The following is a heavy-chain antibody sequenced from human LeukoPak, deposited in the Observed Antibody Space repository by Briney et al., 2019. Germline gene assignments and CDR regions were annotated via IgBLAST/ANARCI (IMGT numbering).Heavy chain of an antibody. CDR1: GFTFSSYT. CDR3: AKTTASKGGYDSSGYYSDLDY. CDR2: IYSVSSYI. J-gene: IGHJ4*02. V-gene: IGHV3-21*04. D-gene: IGHD3-22*01. Sequence: PGGSLRLSCAASGFTFSSYTMNWVRQAPGKGLEWVSCIYSVSSYIYYADSVKGRFTISRDNAKNSLYLQMNSLRAEDTAVYYCAKTTASKGGYDSSGYYSDLDYWGQGTLVTVSS.